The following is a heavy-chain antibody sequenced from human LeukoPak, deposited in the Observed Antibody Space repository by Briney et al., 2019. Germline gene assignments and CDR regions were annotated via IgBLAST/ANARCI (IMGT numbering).Heavy chain of an antibody. CDR2: ISSSSSYI. Sequence: GGSLRLSCAASGFTFSSYSMNWVRQAPGKGLEWVSSISSSSSYIYYTDSVKGRFTISRDNAKNSLYLQMNSLRAEDTAVYYCARSSIFGVAQPPDDYWGQGTLVTVSS. V-gene: IGHV3-21*01. CDR1: GFTFSSYS. J-gene: IGHJ4*02. CDR3: ARSSIFGVAQPPDDY. D-gene: IGHD3-3*01.